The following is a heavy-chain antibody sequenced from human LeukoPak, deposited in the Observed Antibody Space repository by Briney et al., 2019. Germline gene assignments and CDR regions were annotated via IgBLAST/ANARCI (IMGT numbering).Heavy chain of an antibody. CDR3: ARGGNYWPQWWFDP. Sequence: SVKVSCKASGGTFNNYAISWVRQAPGQGLEWMGGIIPLFGTADYAQKFQGRVTITADESTSTAYMELSSLRLEDTAVYYCARGGNYWPQWWFDPWGRGTLVSVSS. V-gene: IGHV1-69*13. J-gene: IGHJ5*02. D-gene: IGHD1-26*01. CDR1: GGTFNNYA. CDR2: IIPLFGTA.